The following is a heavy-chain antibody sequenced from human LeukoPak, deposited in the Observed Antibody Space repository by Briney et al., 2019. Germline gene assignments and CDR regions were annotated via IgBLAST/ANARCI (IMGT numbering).Heavy chain of an antibody. CDR3: AKVVGGLVPAPTDY. Sequence: GGSLRLSCAASEFSFNSYGINWVRQAPGKGLEWVSYISSGSTTIYYADSVKGRFTISRDNAQKSVYLQMNFLRPEDTAMYYCAKVVGGLVPAPTDYWGQGTLVTVSS. V-gene: IGHV3-48*01. D-gene: IGHD2-2*01. CDR1: EFSFNSYG. J-gene: IGHJ4*02. CDR2: ISSGSTTI.